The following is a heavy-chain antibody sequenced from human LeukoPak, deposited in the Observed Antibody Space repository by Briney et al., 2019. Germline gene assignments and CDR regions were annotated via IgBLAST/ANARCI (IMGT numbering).Heavy chain of an antibody. Sequence: PGGSLRLSCAASGFTFSSYGMHWGRQAPGKGLEWGAVISYDGSNKYYADSVKGRFTISRDNSKNTLYLQMNSLRAEDTAVYYCAKLCVMTTVTTGDAFDIWGQGTMVTVSS. V-gene: IGHV3-30*18. CDR2: ISYDGSNK. CDR1: GFTFSSYG. CDR3: AKLCVMTTVTTGDAFDI. D-gene: IGHD4-17*01. J-gene: IGHJ3*02.